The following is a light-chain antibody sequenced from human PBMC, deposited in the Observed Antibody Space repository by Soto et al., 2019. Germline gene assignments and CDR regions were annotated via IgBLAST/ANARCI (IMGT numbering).Light chain of an antibody. CDR1: TSDVGGYNY. CDR3: SSYTSSNNVL. J-gene: IGLJ2*01. V-gene: IGLV2-11*01. CDR2: DVS. Sequence: QSALTQPRSVSASPGQSVTISCTGTTSDVGGYNYVSWYQQHPGQAPKLMIYDVSKRPSGVPDRFSGSKSGNTASLTISGLQAEDEADYYCSSYTSSNNVLFGGGTKLTVL.